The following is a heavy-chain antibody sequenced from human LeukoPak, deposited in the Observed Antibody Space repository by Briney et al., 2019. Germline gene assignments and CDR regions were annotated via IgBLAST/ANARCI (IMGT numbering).Heavy chain of an antibody. CDR3: AKDKAPLYSGYDWDLDF. V-gene: IGHV3-9*01. J-gene: IGHJ4*02. D-gene: IGHD5-12*01. CDR1: GFTFHHYA. CDR2: ISWNSAYI. Sequence: GGSLRLSCAASGFTFHHYAIHWVRQVPGKGLEWVSGISWNSAYIGYADSVKGRFTISRDNAKNSVYLQMNSLRAEDTALYYCAKDKAPLYSGYDWDLDFWGQGTMVTVPS.